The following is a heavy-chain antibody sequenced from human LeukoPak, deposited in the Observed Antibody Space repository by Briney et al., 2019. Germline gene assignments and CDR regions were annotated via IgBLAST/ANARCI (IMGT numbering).Heavy chain of an antibody. CDR3: AKDRRDGYNYLFDY. CDR1: GFTFSSNG. CDR2: ITYDESNK. J-gene: IGHJ4*02. D-gene: IGHD5-12*01. V-gene: IGHV3-30*18. Sequence: GGSLRLSCAASGFTFSSNGMHWVRQAPGKGLEWVAVITYDESNKYYAGSVKGRFTISRDNSKNTLYLQMNSLRPEDTAVYYCAKDRRDGYNYLFDYWGQGTLVTVSS.